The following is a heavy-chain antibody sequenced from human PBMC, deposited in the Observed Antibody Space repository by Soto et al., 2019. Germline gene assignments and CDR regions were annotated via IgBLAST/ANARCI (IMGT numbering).Heavy chain of an antibody. Sequence: QVQLVQSGVELKKPGASVKVSCKASGYTFTTFGISWVRQAPGKGLEGMGWFSAYNGNTNYAQILQDRVTMATDTSTNTAYLELRSLRSDDTAEYYWARDRGGIWLGEFLHGMDVWGQGTTGTVSS. CDR3: ARDRGGIWLGEFLHGMDV. V-gene: IGHV1-18*01. CDR1: GYTFTTFG. CDR2: FSAYNGNT. J-gene: IGHJ6*02. D-gene: IGHD3-10*01.